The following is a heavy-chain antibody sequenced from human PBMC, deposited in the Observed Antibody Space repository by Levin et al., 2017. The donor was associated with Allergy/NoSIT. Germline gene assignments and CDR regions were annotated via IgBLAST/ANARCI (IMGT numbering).Heavy chain of an antibody. J-gene: IGHJ6*03. V-gene: IGHV3-33*01. CDR1: GFTFSSYG. Sequence: GGSLRLSCAASGFTFSSYGMHWVRQAPGKGLEWVAVIWYDGSNKYYADSVKGRFTISRDNSKNTLYLQMNSLRAEDTAVYYCARDYGDFYYDYYMDVWGKGTTVTVSS. D-gene: IGHD4-17*01. CDR3: ARDYGDFYYDYYMDV. CDR2: IWYDGSNK.